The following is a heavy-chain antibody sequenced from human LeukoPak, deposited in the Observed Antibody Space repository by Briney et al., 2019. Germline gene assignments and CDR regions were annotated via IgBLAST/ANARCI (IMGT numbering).Heavy chain of an antibody. D-gene: IGHD3-22*01. CDR3: TTYGYYDSSCYSYYFDY. CDR1: GFTFSNAW. Sequence: GGSLRLSCAASGFTFSNAWMSWIRQAPGKGGEGVGRIKSKTDGGKTDDTEPWKGTFTISKDNSKNTLYLQMNSLNTEDTAVYYCTTYGYYDSSCYSYYFDYWGQGTLVTVSS. V-gene: IGHV3-15*01. CDR2: IKSKTDGGKT. J-gene: IGHJ4*02.